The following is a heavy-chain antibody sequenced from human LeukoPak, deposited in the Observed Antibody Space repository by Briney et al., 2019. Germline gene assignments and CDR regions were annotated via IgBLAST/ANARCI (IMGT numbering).Heavy chain of an antibody. CDR2: ISSSSSYI. CDR1: GFTFSSYS. J-gene: IGHJ6*03. V-gene: IGHV3-21*01. Sequence: GGSLRLSCAASGFTFSSYSMNWVRQAPGKGLEWVSSISSSSSYIYYADSVKGRFTISRDNAKNSLYLQMNSLRAEDTAVYYCARIKRLRFHMDVWGKGTTVTVSS. CDR3: ARIKRLRFHMDV. D-gene: IGHD3-10*01.